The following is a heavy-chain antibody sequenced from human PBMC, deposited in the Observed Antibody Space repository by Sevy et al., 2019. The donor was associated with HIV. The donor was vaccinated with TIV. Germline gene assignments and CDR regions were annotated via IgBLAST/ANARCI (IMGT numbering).Heavy chain of an antibody. CDR2: INHSGST. CDR1: NGSFSGYY. V-gene: IGHV4-34*01. Sequence: SETLSFTCGVYNGSFSGYYWSWIRQSPEKGLEWIGQINHSGSTNYNPSLKSRITISIDMSKSQFSLNLSSVTAADTAIYYCGRSGSYYQVSWFDPWGQGTLVTVSS. J-gene: IGHJ5*02. CDR3: GRSGSYYQVSWFDP. D-gene: IGHD3-10*01.